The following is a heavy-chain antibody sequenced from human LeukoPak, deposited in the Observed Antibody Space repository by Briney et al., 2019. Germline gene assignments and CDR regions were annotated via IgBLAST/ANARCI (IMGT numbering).Heavy chain of an antibody. J-gene: IGHJ5*02. CDR1: GGFFSSYD. CDR2: VYDTGTT. Sequence: SETLSLTCTVSGGFFSSYDWNWIRQPPGRGLEWIGYVYDTGTTNYNPSLSSRVTISLDTSKNLFSLKLTSVTAADTAVYYCARGLTADPWGQGTLVTVSS. V-gene: IGHV4-59*01. D-gene: IGHD5-18*01. CDR3: ARGLTADP.